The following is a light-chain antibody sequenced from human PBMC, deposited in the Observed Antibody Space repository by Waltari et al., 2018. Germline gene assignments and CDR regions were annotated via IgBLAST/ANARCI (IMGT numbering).Light chain of an antibody. CDR3: QSADQNGHLWI. J-gene: IGLJ2*01. V-gene: IGLV3-25*03. CDR2: KDT. Sequence: SFELTQPPSVSVSPGETARLTFSGDALPKQYAYWYRQKPGQAPVVLIYKDTERPSGTPERFSGSTSGTTVTLTISGVQSEDEADYYCQSADQNGHLWIFGGGTKLTVL. CDR1: ALPKQY.